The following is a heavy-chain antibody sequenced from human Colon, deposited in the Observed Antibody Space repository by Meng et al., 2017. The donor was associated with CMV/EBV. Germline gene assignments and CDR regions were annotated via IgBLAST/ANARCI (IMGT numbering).Heavy chain of an antibody. CDR1: GFDFNFYA. CDR2: ISGNGINT. V-gene: IGHV3-23*01. Sequence: GESLKISCAASGFDFNFYAMTWVRQAPGKGLEWVSLISGNGINTYYADSVKGRFTISRDNSKNTVYLQMNSLRAEDTAVYFCAKTIAPGTRARPFDPWGQGTLVTVSS. D-gene: IGHD6-6*01. J-gene: IGHJ5*02. CDR3: AKTIAPGTRARPFDP.